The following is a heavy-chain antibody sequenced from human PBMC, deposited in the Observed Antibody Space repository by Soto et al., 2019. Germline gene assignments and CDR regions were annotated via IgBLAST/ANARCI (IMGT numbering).Heavy chain of an antibody. CDR2: IYGTGNM. D-gene: IGHD3-9*01. CDR3: ARGTDTWFFAL. Sequence: QVQLQESGPGLVKPSQTLSLTCTVSDDSISSGGYYWSWIRQHPGKGLEWIGYIYGTGNMYYKSSLKSRFTFSVDTSKNHFSLKLTSVTAADTAVYYCARGTDTWFFALWGRGTLVTVSS. CDR1: DDSISSGGYY. V-gene: IGHV4-31*03. J-gene: IGHJ2*01.